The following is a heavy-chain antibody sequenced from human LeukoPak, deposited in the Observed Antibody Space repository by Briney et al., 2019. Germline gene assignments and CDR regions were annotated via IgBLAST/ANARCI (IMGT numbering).Heavy chain of an antibody. CDR2: ISGSGGST. J-gene: IGHJ4*02. CDR3: ARGAGDYGGTYYFDY. D-gene: IGHD4-23*01. V-gene: IGHV3-23*01. CDR1: GFTFSSYA. Sequence: GGSLRLSCAASGFTFSSYAMSWVRQAPGKGLEWVSAISGSGGSTYYADSVKGRFTISRDNSKNTLCLQMNSLRAEDTAVYYCARGAGDYGGTYYFDYWGQGTLVTVSS.